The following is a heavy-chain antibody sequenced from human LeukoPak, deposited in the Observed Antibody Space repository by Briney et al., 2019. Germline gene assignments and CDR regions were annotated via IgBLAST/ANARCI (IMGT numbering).Heavy chain of an antibody. V-gene: IGHV4-34*01. CDR2: INHSGST. D-gene: IGHD3-10*01. CDR3: ARGLNYYGSLTWDY. Sequence: SETLSLTCAVYGGSFSGYYWSWIRQPPGKGLEWIGEINHSGSTNYNPSLKSRVTISVDTSKNQFSPKLSSVTAADTAVYYCARGLNYYGSLTWDYWGPGTLVTVSS. CDR1: GGSFSGYY. J-gene: IGHJ4*02.